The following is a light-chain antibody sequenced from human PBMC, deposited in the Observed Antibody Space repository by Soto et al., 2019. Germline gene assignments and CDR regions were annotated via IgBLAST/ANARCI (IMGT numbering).Light chain of an antibody. CDR1: QSISSY. J-gene: IGKJ1*01. V-gene: IGKV1-39*01. Sequence: DIQMTQSPSSLSSSLGDIVTITFRASQSISSYLNWYQQKPGEAPNLLIHTSFTLYSGVPSRFSGTGSGTDFTLTISSLQPEDFATYFCQQAFSAEWTFGQGTKVDIK. CDR2: TSF. CDR3: QQAFSAEWT.